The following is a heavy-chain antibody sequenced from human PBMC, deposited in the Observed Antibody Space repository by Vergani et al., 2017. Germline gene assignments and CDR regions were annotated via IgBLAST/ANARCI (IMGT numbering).Heavy chain of an antibody. CDR2: ISYDGNKR. D-gene: IGHD1-1*01. J-gene: IGHJ6*03. Sequence: VQLVESGGGLVQPGRSLRLSCSAAGFPFSDYGVHWGRQAPGKGLEWVSVISYDGNKRNYADSVKGRFTISRDNSKNTLYLEMNALRAEDTAVYYCARDFLTRVTTLDYYYMGVWGKGTTVTVSS. CDR3: ARDFLTRVTTLDYYYMGV. CDR1: GFPFSDYG. V-gene: IGHV3-30*03.